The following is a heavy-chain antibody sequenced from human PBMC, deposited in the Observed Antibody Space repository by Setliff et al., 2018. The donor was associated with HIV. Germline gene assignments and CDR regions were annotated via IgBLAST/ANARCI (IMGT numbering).Heavy chain of an antibody. V-gene: IGHV4-38-2*01. CDR2: VYRSGTT. Sequence: PSETLSLTCDVSGYSIVKGYYWGWIRQPPGKGLEWIGSVYRSGTTDFNPSLERRVTMSVDTSKNRFSLTLNSVTAADTAIYYCARLSHYYGTTEYTFDFWGQGTLVTVS. D-gene: IGHD3-10*01. CDR1: GYSIVKGYY. CDR3: ARLSHYYGTTEYTFDF. J-gene: IGHJ4*02.